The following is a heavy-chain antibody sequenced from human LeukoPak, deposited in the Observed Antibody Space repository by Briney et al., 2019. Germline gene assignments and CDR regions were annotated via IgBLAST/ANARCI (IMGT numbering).Heavy chain of an antibody. V-gene: IGHV3-9*01. CDR2: ISWNSGSI. D-gene: IGHD6-13*01. J-gene: IGHJ3*02. Sequence: PGRSLRLSCAASGFTFDDYAMHWVRQAPGKGLEWVSGISWNSGSIGYADSVKGRFTISRDNAKNSLYLQMNSLRAEDTALYYCAKDTLDSSSWYFALDIWGQGTMVTVSS. CDR3: AKDTLDSSSWYFALDI. CDR1: GFTFDDYA.